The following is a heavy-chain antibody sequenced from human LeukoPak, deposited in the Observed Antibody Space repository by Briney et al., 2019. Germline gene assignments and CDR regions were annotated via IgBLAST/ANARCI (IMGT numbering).Heavy chain of an antibody. CDR1: GFTFSSYS. V-gene: IGHV3-21*01. Sequence: GGSLRLSCAASGFTFSSYSMNWVRQAPGKGLEWVSSISSSSSYIYYADSVKGRFTISRDNAKNSLHLQMNSLRAEDTAVYYCARDFSGSGWYSFLGDDAFDIWGQGTMVTVSS. D-gene: IGHD6-19*01. CDR3: ARDFSGSGWYSFLGDDAFDI. CDR2: ISSSSSYI. J-gene: IGHJ3*02.